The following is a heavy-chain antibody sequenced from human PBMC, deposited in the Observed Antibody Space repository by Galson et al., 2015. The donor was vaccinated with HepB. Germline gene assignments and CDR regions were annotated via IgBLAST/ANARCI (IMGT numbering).Heavy chain of an antibody. Sequence: SVKVSCKASGYTFTSYGISWVRQAPGQGLEWMGWISAYNGNTNYAQKFQGRVTMTRDTSISTAYMELSRLRSDDTAVYYCARVTPGIAAAGFDYWGQGTLVTVSS. CDR2: ISAYNGNT. J-gene: IGHJ4*02. CDR1: GYTFTSYG. V-gene: IGHV1-18*01. D-gene: IGHD6-13*01. CDR3: ARVTPGIAAAGFDY.